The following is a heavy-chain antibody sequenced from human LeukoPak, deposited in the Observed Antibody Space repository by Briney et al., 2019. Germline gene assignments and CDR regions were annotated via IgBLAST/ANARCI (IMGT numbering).Heavy chain of an antibody. Sequence: PPETLSLTCTVSGGSISSSSYYWGWIRQPPGKGLEWIGSIYYSGSTYYNPSLKSRVTISVDTSKNQFSLKLSSVTAADTAVYYCARTVAVAGRRDFDYWGQGTLVTVSS. J-gene: IGHJ4*02. CDR3: ARTVAVAGRRDFDY. CDR2: IYYSGST. V-gene: IGHV4-39*01. D-gene: IGHD6-19*01. CDR1: GGSISSSSYY.